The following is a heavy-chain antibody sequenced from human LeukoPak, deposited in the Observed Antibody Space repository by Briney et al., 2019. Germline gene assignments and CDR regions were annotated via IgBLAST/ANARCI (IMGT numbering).Heavy chain of an antibody. D-gene: IGHD2-15*01. Sequence: SETLSLTCTVSGGSISSGGYYWSWIRQSPGKGLEWIGEINHSGRTNYNPSLKSRVTISVDTSKNQFSLKLSSVTAAETAVYYCARGHEWCSGGGCSGNWFDPWGLGNTVTVSS. CDR1: GGSISSGGYY. V-gene: IGHV4-39*07. CDR3: ARGHEWCSGGGCSGNWFDP. CDR2: INHSGRT. J-gene: IGHJ5*02.